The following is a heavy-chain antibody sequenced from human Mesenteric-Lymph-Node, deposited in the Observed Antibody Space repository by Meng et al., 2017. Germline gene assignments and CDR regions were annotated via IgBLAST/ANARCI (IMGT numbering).Heavy chain of an antibody. CDR2: IHYSGTT. J-gene: IGHJ6*02. CDR1: GASISGYY. D-gene: IGHD2-2*01. Sequence: SETLSLTCIVSGASISGYYWSWIRRPPGRGLEWIGYIHYSGTTNYNPSLESRVAMSVDTSRNQFFLMLSSVTAADTAVYYCARVLRCSGTRCYDLGYGMDVWGQGTTVTVSS. CDR3: ARVLRCSGTRCYDLGYGMDV. V-gene: IGHV4-59*01.